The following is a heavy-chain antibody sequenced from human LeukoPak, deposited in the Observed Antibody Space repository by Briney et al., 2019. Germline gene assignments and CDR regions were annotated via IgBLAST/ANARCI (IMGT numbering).Heavy chain of an antibody. CDR3: ARDQGGQQLDY. J-gene: IGHJ4*02. CDR2: INHSGST. Sequence: PSETLSLTCAVYGGSFSGDYWSWIRQPPGKGLEWIGEINHSGSTNYNPSLKSRVTISVDKSKNQFSLKLSSVTAADTAVYYCARDQGGQQLDYWGQGTLVTVSS. V-gene: IGHV4-34*01. CDR1: GGSFSGDY. D-gene: IGHD6-13*01.